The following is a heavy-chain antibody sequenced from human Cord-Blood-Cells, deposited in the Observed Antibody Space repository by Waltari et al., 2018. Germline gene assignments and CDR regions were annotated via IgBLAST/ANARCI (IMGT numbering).Heavy chain of an antibody. Sequence: QMQLVQFGAEVKKTGSSVKVSCKASGYTFPYRYLHWVRQAPGQALEWMGWITPFNGNTNYAQKFQDRGTITRDRSMSTAYMELSSLRAEDTAMYYCARSMENANDGMDVWGQGTTVTVSS. D-gene: IGHD1-1*01. CDR3: ARSMENANDGMDV. J-gene: IGHJ6*02. CDR1: GYTFPYRY. V-gene: IGHV1-45*02. CDR2: ITPFNGNT.